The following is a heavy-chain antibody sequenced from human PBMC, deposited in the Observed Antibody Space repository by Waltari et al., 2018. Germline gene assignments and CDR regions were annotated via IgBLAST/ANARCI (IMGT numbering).Heavy chain of an antibody. D-gene: IGHD2-8*01. CDR1: GGPFSSYA. Sequence: QVQLVQSGAEVKKPGSSVKVSCRASGGPFSSYAISGVQQAPGQVLEWRGRSIPIHGIANYAQKFQGRVTITADKATSTAYRELSSLRSEDTAVYYCARDGVLSTGADYWGQGTLVTVSS. J-gene: IGHJ4*02. CDR2: SIPIHGIA. V-gene: IGHV1-69*10. CDR3: ARDGVLSTGADY.